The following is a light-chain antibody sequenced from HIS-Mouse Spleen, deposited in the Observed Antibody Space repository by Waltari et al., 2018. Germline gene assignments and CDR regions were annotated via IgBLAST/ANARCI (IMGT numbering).Light chain of an antibody. J-gene: IGLJ2*01. V-gene: IGLV2-23*01. CDR1: SSDVGSYNL. Sequence: QSALTQPASVSGSPGQSIPISCTGTSSDVGSYNLVSWYPQHPGKAPKLMVYEGSKRPSGVSNRFSGSKSGNTAYLTISELQAEDEADYYCCSYAGSSTVVFGGGTKLTVL. CDR2: EGS. CDR3: CSYAGSSTVV.